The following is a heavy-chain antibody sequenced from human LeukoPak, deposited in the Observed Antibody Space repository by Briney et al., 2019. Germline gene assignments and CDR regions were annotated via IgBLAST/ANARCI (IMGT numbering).Heavy chain of an antibody. D-gene: IGHD3-10*01. CDR1: GGSFSGYY. CDR2: INHSGST. V-gene: IGHV4-34*01. CDR3: ARLGYYGSGSYLYFDY. Sequence: PSETLSLTCAVYGGSFSGYYWSWIRQPPGKGLEWIGEINHSGSTNYNPSLKSRVTISVDTSKNQFSLKLSSVTAADTAVYYCARLGYYGSGSYLYFDYWGQGTLVTVSS. J-gene: IGHJ4*02.